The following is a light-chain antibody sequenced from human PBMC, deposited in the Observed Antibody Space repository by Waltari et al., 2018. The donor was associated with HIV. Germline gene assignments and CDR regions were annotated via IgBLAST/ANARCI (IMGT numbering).Light chain of an antibody. J-gene: IGLJ2*01. CDR2: EVS. CDR3: SSYAGSNNVI. CDR1: SSHVGGSDY. Sequence: QSALTQPPSASGSPGQSVTISCTGTSSHVGGSDYLSWYQQHPGKAPKLMIDEVSTRPSGVPDRVFGSKSGNTASLTVSGLQAEDEADYYCSSYAGSNNVIFGGGTKLTVL. V-gene: IGLV2-8*01.